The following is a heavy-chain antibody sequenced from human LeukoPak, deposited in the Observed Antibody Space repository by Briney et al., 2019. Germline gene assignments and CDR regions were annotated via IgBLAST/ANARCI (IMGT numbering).Heavy chain of an antibody. D-gene: IGHD1-1*01. Sequence: SETLSLTCTVSGGSISSYYWCWIRQPPGKGLEWIGYIYYSGSTNYNPSLKSRVTISVDTSKNQFSLKLSSVTAADTAVYYCARAKTSTVWNAFDIWGQGTMVTVSS. V-gene: IGHV4-59*01. CDR3: ARAKTSTVWNAFDI. CDR1: GGSISSYY. CDR2: IYYSGST. J-gene: IGHJ3*02.